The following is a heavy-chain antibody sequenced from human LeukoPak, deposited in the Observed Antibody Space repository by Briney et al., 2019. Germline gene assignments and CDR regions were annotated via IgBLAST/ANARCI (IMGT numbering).Heavy chain of an antibody. CDR1: GFTFSSFA. D-gene: IGHD3-22*01. Sequence: GGSLRLSCSASGFTFSSFAMNWVRQAPGKGLEWVANIKQDGSEKYYVDSVKGRFTISRDNAKNSLYLQMNSLRAEDTAVYYCARVGTMISAFDYWGQGTLVTVSS. CDR2: IKQDGSEK. CDR3: ARVGTMISAFDY. V-gene: IGHV3-7*01. J-gene: IGHJ4*02.